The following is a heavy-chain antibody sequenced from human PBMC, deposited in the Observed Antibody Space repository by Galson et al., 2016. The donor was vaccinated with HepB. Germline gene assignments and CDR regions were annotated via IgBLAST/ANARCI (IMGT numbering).Heavy chain of an antibody. J-gene: IGHJ3*02. D-gene: IGHD2-15*01. CDR2: FDRSDGET. CDR1: GYFVTELS. V-gene: IGHV1-24*01. Sequence: SVKVSCKVSGYFVTELSIHWVRQAPGKGLEWMGGFDRSDGETIYAQKFQGRVTMTEDTSTDTAYMDLSSLRSEDTAVYYYATLTNLGYCSGGSCYSYAFEIWGQGTLVTVSS. CDR3: ATLTNLGYCSGGSCYSYAFEI.